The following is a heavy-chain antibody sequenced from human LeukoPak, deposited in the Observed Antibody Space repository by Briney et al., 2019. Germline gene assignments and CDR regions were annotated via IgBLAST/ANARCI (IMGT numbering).Heavy chain of an antibody. Sequence: GGSLRLSCAASGFTFDDYAMHWVRHAPGKGLEWVSGISWNSGSIGYADSVKGRFTISRDNAKNSLYLQMNSLRAEDTALYYCAAFCGGDCNRYDAFDIWGQGTMVTVSS. D-gene: IGHD2-21*02. CDR1: GFTFDDYA. CDR3: AAFCGGDCNRYDAFDI. V-gene: IGHV3-9*01. J-gene: IGHJ3*02. CDR2: ISWNSGSI.